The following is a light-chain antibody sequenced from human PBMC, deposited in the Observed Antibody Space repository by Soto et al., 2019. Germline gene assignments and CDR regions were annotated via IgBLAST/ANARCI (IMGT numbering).Light chain of an antibody. CDR1: SSDVGGYNY. CDR3: NSYTTSNTRQIV. Sequence: QSVLTQPASVSGSPGQSITISCTGTSSDVGGYNYVSWYQQHPGKAPKFMIYDASNRPSGVSTRFSGSKSGNTASLTISGLQAEDEADYYCNSYTTSNTRQIVFGTGTKLTVL. V-gene: IGLV2-14*01. J-gene: IGLJ1*01. CDR2: DAS.